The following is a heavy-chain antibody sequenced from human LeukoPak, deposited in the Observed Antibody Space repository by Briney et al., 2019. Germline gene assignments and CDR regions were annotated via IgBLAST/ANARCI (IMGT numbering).Heavy chain of an antibody. Sequence: SETLSLTCTVSGGSIGSSTYYWGWIRQPPERGLEWIGSIYYSGSTYYNPSLKSRVTISVDTSKNQFSLKLSSVTAADTAVYYCARAGIAAAGPKDYYYYYMDVWGKGTTVTVSS. CDR2: IYYSGST. V-gene: IGHV4-39*07. J-gene: IGHJ6*03. CDR1: GGSIGSSTYY. CDR3: ARAGIAAAGPKDYYYYYMDV. D-gene: IGHD6-13*01.